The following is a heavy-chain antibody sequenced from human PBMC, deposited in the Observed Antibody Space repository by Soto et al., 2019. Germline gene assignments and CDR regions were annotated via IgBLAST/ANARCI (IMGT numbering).Heavy chain of an antibody. D-gene: IGHD5-12*01. Sequence: EVQLVESGGGLVKPGGSLRLSCAVSGFTFSNYSMNWVRQAPGKGLEWVSSISNNGNYKYYADSVKGRFTVSRDNAKNSLYLQMNSLRAEDTAAYFCARYPGTIMATIMGSYYFDYWGLGTLVTVSS. J-gene: IGHJ4*02. CDR2: ISNNGNYK. CDR3: ARYPGTIMATIMGSYYFDY. V-gene: IGHV3-21*01. CDR1: GFTFSNYS.